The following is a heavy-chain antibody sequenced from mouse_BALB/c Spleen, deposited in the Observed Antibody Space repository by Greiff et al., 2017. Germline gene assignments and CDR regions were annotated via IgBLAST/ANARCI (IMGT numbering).Heavy chain of an antibody. Sequence: VQLQQSGAELARPGASVKLSCKASGYTFTSYWMQWVKQRPGQGLEWIGAIYPGDGDTRYTQKFKGKATLTADKSSSTAYMQLSSLASEDSAVYYCARRRSSYAMDYWGQGTSVTVSS. CDR2: IYPGDGDT. CDR3: ARRRSSYAMDY. V-gene: IGHV1-87*01. J-gene: IGHJ4*01. CDR1: GYTFTSYW.